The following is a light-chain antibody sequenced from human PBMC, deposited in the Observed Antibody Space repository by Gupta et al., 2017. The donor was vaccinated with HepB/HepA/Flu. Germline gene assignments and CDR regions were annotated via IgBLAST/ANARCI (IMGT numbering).Light chain of an antibody. V-gene: IGLV2-14*03. Sequence: QSALTQPASVSGSPGQSITISCTGTSSDVGGYNYVSWYQQHPGKAPKLMIYDVSNRPSGVSNRFSAPKSGNTASLTISGLQAEDEADYYCSSYTSSSKWVFGGGTKLTVL. CDR3: SSYTSSSKWV. CDR1: SSDVGGYNY. CDR2: DVS. J-gene: IGLJ3*02.